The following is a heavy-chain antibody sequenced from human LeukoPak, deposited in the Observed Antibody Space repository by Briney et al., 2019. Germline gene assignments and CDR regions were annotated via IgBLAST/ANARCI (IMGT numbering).Heavy chain of an antibody. J-gene: IGHJ6*03. CDR2: IYYSGST. CDR1: GGSISSYY. CDR3: ARTYGSGSYYYYYYYYMDV. Sequence: PSETLSLTCTVSGGSISSYYWSWIRQPPGKGLEWIGYIYYSGSTNYNPSLKSRVTISVDTSKNQFSLKLSSVTAADTAVYYCARTYGSGSYYYYYYYYMDVWGKGTTVTISS. D-gene: IGHD3-10*01. V-gene: IGHV4-59*12.